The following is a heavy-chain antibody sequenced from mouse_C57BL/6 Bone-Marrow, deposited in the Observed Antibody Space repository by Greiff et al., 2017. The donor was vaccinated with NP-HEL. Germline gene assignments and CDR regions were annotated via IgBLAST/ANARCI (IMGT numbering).Heavy chain of an antibody. V-gene: IGHV10-1*01. D-gene: IGHD1-1*01. CDR1: GFSFNTYA. J-gene: IGHJ2*01. CDR3: VRQGPTVGYFDY. CDR2: IRSKSNNYAT. Sequence: EVQLVESGGGLVQPKGSLKLSCAASGFSFNTYAMNWVRQAPGKGLEWVARIRSKSNNYATYYADSVKDRFTISRDDSESMLYLQMNNLKTEDTAMYYCVRQGPTVGYFDYWGQGTTLTVSS.